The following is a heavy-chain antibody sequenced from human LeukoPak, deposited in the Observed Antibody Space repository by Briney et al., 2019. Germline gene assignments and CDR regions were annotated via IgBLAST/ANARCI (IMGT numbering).Heavy chain of an antibody. CDR1: GFTFSSYG. CDR2: ISYDGSNK. D-gene: IGHD6-13*01. CDR3: AKDLLGSSSRYGVDP. J-gene: IGHJ5*02. V-gene: IGHV3-30*18. Sequence: GGSLRLSCAASGFTFSSYGMHWVRQAPGKGLEWVAVISYDGSNKYYADSVKGRFTISRDNSKNTLYLQMNSLRAEDTAVYYCAKDLLGSSSRYGVDPWGQGTLVTVSS.